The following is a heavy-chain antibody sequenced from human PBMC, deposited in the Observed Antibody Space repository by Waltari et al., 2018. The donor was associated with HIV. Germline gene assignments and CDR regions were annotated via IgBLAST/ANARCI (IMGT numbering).Heavy chain of an antibody. Sequence: QVQLVESGGGVVQPGRSLRLSCAASGFPFSSYGMHWVRQAPGKVLEWVAVIWYDGSNKYYADSGKGRFTISRDNSKNTLYLQMNSLRAEDTAVYYCARGEWELRLGDYWGQGTLVTVSS. CDR2: IWYDGSNK. V-gene: IGHV3-33*01. CDR3: ARGEWELRLGDY. D-gene: IGHD1-26*01. J-gene: IGHJ4*02. CDR1: GFPFSSYG.